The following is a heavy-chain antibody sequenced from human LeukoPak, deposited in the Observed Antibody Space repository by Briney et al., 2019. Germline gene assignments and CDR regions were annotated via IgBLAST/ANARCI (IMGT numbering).Heavy chain of an antibody. Sequence: GGSLRLSCAASGFTFSTYAMSWLPQAPGKGPEGVSAIRGGGATTYYADSVKGRFTISRDNSKNTLYLKMNSLRAEDTAVYYCASHGITMEEHFQHWGQGTLVTVSS. J-gene: IGHJ1*01. D-gene: IGHD3-10*01. CDR1: GFTFSTYA. V-gene: IGHV3-23*01. CDR3: ASHGITMEEHFQH. CDR2: IRGGGATT.